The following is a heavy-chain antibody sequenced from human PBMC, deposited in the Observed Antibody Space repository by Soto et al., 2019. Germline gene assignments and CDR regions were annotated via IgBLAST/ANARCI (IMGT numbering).Heavy chain of an antibody. CDR3: ARQYIYGILLGYYFDY. V-gene: IGHV5-51*01. CDR1: GYSFTSYW. CDR2: IYPGDSDT. D-gene: IGHD5-18*01. J-gene: IGHJ4*02. Sequence: GESLKISCKGSGYSFTSYWIGWVRQMPGKGLEWMGIIYPGDSDTRYSPSFQGQVTISADKSISTAYLQWSSLKASDTAMYYCARQYIYGILLGYYFDYWGQGTLVTGSS.